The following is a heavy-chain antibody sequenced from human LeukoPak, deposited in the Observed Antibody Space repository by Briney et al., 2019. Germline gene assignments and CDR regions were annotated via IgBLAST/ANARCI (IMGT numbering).Heavy chain of an antibody. CDR3: ARAGLTGYYNWFDP. D-gene: IGHD3-9*01. CDR2: IYHSGST. CDR1: GYSISSGYY. J-gene: IGHJ5*02. Sequence: SETLSPACTVSGYSISSGYYWGWIRQPPGKGLEWIGSIYHSGSTYYNPSLKSRVTISVDTSKNQFSLKLSSVTAADTAVYYCARAGLTGYYNWFDPWGQGILVTVSS. V-gene: IGHV4-38-2*02.